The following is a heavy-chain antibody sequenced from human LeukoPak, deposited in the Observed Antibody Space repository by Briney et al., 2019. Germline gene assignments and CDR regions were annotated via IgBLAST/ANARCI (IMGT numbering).Heavy chain of an antibody. CDR1: GGSFSGYY. D-gene: IGHD3-3*01. CDR2: INHSGST. J-gene: IGHJ4*02. V-gene: IGHV4-34*01. Sequence: SETLSLTCAVYGGSFSGYYWSWIRQPPGKGLEWIGEINHSGSTNYNPSLKSRVTISVDTSNNQFSLKLSSVTAADTAVYYCASTPTYYDFWSGYWHWGQGTLVTVSS. CDR3: ASTPTYYDFWSGYWH.